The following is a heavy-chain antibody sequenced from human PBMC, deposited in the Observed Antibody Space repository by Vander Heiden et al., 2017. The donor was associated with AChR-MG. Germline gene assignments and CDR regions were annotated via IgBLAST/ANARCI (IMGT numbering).Heavy chain of an antibody. J-gene: IGHJ5*01. D-gene: IGHD1-26*01. CDR1: GFSFNMYG. CDR3: AKGDTTYDS. V-gene: IGHV3-30*18. Sequence: QVHLVESGGGVVQPGRSLRLSCVASGFSFNMYGMHWVRQDPGKGLEWVAAILPDASIKYYADSVKGRFTIARDNSKSTLFLQMNSLRPEDTAMYYCAKGDTTYDSWGQGTLVTVSS. CDR2: ILPDASIK.